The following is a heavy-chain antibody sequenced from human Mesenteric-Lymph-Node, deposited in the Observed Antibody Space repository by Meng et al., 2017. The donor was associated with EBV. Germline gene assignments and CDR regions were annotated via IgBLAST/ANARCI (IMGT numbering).Heavy chain of an antibody. CDR2: IIPVFDTP. CDR1: GGTFSDYA. D-gene: IGHD2-15*01. V-gene: IGHV1-69*01. CDR3: ANSQGCSRGSCYIFDY. J-gene: IGHJ4*02. Sequence: QVRLGQSGAEVKKPGSSVKVSCKASGGTFSDYAISWVRQAPGQGLEWLGGIIPVFDTPKYAQRFQGRVTITADESTTTFYMELSGLKSEDTAVYYCANSQGCSRGSCYIFDYWGQGTLVTVSS.